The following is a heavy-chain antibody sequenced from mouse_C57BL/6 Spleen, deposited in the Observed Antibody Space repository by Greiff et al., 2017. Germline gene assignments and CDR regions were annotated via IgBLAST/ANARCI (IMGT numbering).Heavy chain of an antibody. CDR1: GYSITSGYY. CDR3: ARERSSGYRDYAMDY. V-gene: IGHV3-6*01. J-gene: IGHJ4*01. CDR2: ISYDGSN. D-gene: IGHD3-2*02. Sequence: EVQRVESGPGLVKPSQSLSLTCSVTGYSITSGYYWNWIRQFPGNKLEWMGFISYDGSNNYNQSLKNRISITRDTSKNQFFLKLNSVTTEDTATXYCARERSSGYRDYAMDYWGQGTSVTVSS.